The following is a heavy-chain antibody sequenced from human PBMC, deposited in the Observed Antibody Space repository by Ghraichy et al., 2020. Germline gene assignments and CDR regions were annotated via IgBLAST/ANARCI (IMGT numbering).Heavy chain of an antibody. CDR1: GYTFTTYA. D-gene: IGHD3-10*01. CDR2: STTYNGKT. V-gene: IGHV1-18*04. Sequence: ASVKVSCRSSGYTFTTYAINWVRQAPGQGLEWMGWSTTYNGKTHYAQRFQGRVTMTTDTSTTTTYLEVRGLRVDDTAVYYCAVGYSYGQYWGPGTLVTVSS. CDR3: AVGYSYGQY. J-gene: IGHJ4*02.